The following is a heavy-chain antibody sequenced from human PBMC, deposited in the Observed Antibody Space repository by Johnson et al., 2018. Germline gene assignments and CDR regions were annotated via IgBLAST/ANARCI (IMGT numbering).Heavy chain of an antibody. D-gene: IGHD2-15*01. Sequence: EVQLLESGGGLIQPGRSLRLSCTASGFTFGDYAMSWFRQAPVKGLEWVGFIKSKTYGGTTEYAASVKGRLTISRDDSESIAYLQMNSLKTEDTGVYYCTRGGYSPAVWGQGTMVTVSS. J-gene: IGHJ3*01. V-gene: IGHV3-49*03. CDR3: TRGGYSPAV. CDR1: GFTFGDYA. CDR2: IKSKTYGGTT.